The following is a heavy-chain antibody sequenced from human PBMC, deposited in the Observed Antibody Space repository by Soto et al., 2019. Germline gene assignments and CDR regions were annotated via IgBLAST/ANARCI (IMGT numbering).Heavy chain of an antibody. Sequence: ASVMVSCKASGGTFSSYAISWVRQAPGQGLEWMGRIIPILGIANYAQKFQGRVTITADKSTSTAYMELSSLRSEDTAVYYCARGPTPSAPFDYWGQGTLVTVSS. V-gene: IGHV1-69*04. J-gene: IGHJ4*02. CDR1: GGTFSSYA. CDR3: ARGPTPSAPFDY. CDR2: IIPILGIA.